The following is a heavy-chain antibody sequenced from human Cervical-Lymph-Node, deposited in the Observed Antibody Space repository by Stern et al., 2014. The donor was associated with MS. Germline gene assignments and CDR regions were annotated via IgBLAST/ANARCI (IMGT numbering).Heavy chain of an antibody. Sequence: EVQLVESGGGLVQPGGSLRLSCAASGFTFRDHYMDWVRKAPGKGLEWVGRTRNKANSYTTEYAASVKGRFTISRDDSKNSLYLQMNSLKTEDTAVYYCALGGLLYFDYWGQGTLVTVSS. CDR1: GFTFRDHY. CDR3: ALGGLLYFDY. J-gene: IGHJ4*02. CDR2: TRNKANSYTT. V-gene: IGHV3-72*01. D-gene: IGHD2-21*02.